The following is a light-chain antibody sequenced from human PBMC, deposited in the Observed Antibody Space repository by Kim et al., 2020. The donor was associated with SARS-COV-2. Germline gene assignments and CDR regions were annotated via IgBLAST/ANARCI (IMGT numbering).Light chain of an antibody. J-gene: IGLJ1*01. V-gene: IGLV1-51*01. CDR1: SSNIENNY. Sequence: GKKVTISCSGSSSNIENNYVSWYQQLPGTAPKLLIFDNDERPSGIPDRFSGSKSGTSATLGITGLQTGDEADYYCGTWDSNLSVYVFGTGTKVTVL. CDR3: GTWDSNLSVYV. CDR2: DND.